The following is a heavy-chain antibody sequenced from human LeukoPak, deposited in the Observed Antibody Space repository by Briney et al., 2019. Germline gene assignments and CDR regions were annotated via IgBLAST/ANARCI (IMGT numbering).Heavy chain of an antibody. CDR3: ARTRGAAAGVDGMDV. V-gene: IGHV1-69*04. CDR2: IIPIFGIA. D-gene: IGHD6-13*01. J-gene: IGHJ6*02. CDR1: GGTFSSYA. Sequence: GASVKVSCKASGGTFSSYAISWVRQVPGQGLEWMGRIIPIFGIANYAQKFQGRVTITADKSTSTAYMELSSLRSEDTAVYYCARTRGAAAGVDGMDVWGQGTTVTVSS.